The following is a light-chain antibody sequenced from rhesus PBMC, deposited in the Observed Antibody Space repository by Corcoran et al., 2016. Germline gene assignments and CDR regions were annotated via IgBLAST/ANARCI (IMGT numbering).Light chain of an antibody. Sequence: DIQMTQSPSSLFASVVDRVTITCRASQGITNDLAWYQQKPGETPKLLIYEASSLQSGIPSRFSGSGSGTDFTLTISSLQPEDFATYYCQHYYSTPFTFGPGTKLDIK. CDR1: QGITND. J-gene: IGKJ3*01. CDR3: QHYYSTPFT. V-gene: IGKV1-25*01. CDR2: EAS.